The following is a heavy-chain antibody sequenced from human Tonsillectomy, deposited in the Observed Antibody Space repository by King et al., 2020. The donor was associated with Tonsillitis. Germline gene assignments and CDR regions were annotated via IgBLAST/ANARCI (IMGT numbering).Heavy chain of an antibody. D-gene: IGHD6-19*01. CDR1: GFTFISFG. V-gene: IGHV3-30*18. CDR2: ISYDGSDK. J-gene: IGHJ4*02. CDR3: AKPGCGYSSGWYSFES. Sequence: VQLVESGGGVVQPGRSLRLSCEASGFTFISFGMHWVRQAPGKGLDWVAGISYDGSDKYFSESVRGRFTISRDSSKNTVDLQMNSLREDDTAVYHCAKPGCGYSSGWYSFESWGQGTLVTVSS.